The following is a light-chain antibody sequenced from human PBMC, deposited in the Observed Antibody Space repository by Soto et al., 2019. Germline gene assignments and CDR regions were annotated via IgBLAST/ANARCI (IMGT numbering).Light chain of an antibody. Sequence: QSVLTQPASVSGSPGQSITISCTGTSSDVGGYNYVSWYQQHPGKAPKLMMYELSKRPSGVPDRVSGSKSGNTASLTVSGLQAEDEADYYCNSYAGSNNWVFGGGTKLTVL. V-gene: IGLV2-8*01. CDR3: NSYAGSNNWV. CDR2: ELS. J-gene: IGLJ3*02. CDR1: SSDVGGYNY.